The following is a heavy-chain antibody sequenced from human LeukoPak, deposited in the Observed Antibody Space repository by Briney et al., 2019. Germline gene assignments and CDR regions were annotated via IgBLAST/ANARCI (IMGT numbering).Heavy chain of an antibody. CDR1: GFTFSDSY. Sequence: GGSLRLSCAASGFTFSDSYMTWLRQAPGKGLELLSYISGSASDVNYIDSVRGRFTISRDNAKNSLYLHMNSLTVEDTAVYYCSRDPRNNDYWGQGTLVTVSS. CDR2: ISGSASDV. CDR3: SRDPRNNDY. J-gene: IGHJ4*02. V-gene: IGHV3-11*01.